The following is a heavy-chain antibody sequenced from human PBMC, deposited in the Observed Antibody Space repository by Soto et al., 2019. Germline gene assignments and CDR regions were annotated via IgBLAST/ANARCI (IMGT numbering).Heavy chain of an antibody. Sequence: QVQLVESGGGVVQPGRSLRLSCAASGFTFSSYGMHWVRQAPGKGLEWVAVISYDGSNKYYADSVKGRFTISRDNSKNTLYLQMKSLRAQDTAVYYCAKPDHLGYCSSSSCYAGESDAFDIWGQGTMVTVSS. CDR2: ISYDGSNK. CDR3: AKPDHLGYCSSSSCYAGESDAFDI. CDR1: GFTFSSYG. D-gene: IGHD2-2*01. J-gene: IGHJ3*02. V-gene: IGHV3-30*18.